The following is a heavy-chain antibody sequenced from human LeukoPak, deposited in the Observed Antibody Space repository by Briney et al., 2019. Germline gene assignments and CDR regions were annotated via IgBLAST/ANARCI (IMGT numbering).Heavy chain of an antibody. CDR2: IYYSGST. Sequence: SETLSLTCTVSGGSISSSSSYWAWIRQPPGTGLEWIGNIYYSGSTYYNPSLKSRVTISVDTSKNQFSLKLSSVTAADTAVYYCARGFGYGSGSHYNVEIWFDPWGQGTQVTVSS. D-gene: IGHD3-10*01. CDR1: GGSISSSSSY. V-gene: IGHV4-39*07. CDR3: ARGFGYGSGSHYNVEIWFDP. J-gene: IGHJ5*02.